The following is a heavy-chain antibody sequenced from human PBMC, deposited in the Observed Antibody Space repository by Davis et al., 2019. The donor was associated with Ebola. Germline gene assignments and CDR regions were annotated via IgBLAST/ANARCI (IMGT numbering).Heavy chain of an antibody. CDR3: AREGRYCSGGSCYLPMI. D-gene: IGHD2-15*01. V-gene: IGHV3-7*03. CDR2: IKEDGSDK. CDR1: GFTFSSYS. J-gene: IGHJ4*02. Sequence: GESLKISCAASGFTFSSYSMNWVRQAPGKGLEWVANIKEDGSDKYYVDSVKGRFTISRDNAKNSLYLQMNSLRAEDTAVYYCAREGRYCSGGSCYLPMIWGQGTLVTVSS.